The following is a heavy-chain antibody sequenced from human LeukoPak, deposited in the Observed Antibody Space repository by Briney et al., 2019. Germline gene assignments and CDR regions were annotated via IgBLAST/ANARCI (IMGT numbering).Heavy chain of an antibody. CDR3: AKDPRTKSTPFSP. CDR2: ISGSGGST. D-gene: IGHD1-1*01. V-gene: IGHV3-23*01. J-gene: IGHJ5*02. CDR1: GFTVSSNY. Sequence: GGSLRLSCAASGFTVSSNYMNWVRQAPGKGLEWVSAISGSGGSTYYADSVKGRYTISRDNSKNTLYLQMNSLRAEDTAVYYCAKDPRTKSTPFSPWGQGTLVTVSS.